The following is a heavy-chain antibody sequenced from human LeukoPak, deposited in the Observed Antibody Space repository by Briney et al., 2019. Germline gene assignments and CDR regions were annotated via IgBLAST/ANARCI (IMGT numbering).Heavy chain of an antibody. J-gene: IGHJ4*02. D-gene: IGHD3-22*01. CDR1: GYSFIDYY. Sequence: GASVKVSCKASGYSFIDYYMHWVRQAPGQGPEWVGRITPYSGGTDYAQKFQDRVTMTSDTATSTAYMTLSRVRSDDTAVYYCVRERRHYYDSSGYYFFDYWGQGTLVTVSS. CDR3: VRERRHYYDSSGYYFFDY. CDR2: ITPYSGGT. V-gene: IGHV1-2*02.